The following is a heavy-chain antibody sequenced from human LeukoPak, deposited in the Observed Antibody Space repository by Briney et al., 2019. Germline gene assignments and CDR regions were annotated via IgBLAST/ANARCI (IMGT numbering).Heavy chain of an antibody. CDR1: GCTFSSYA. Sequence: GASVKVSFKASGCTFSSYAISWVRQAPGQGLEWMGRIIPILGIANYAQKFQGRVTITADKSTGTAYMELSSLRSEDTAVYYCARVVDDSRSDYFDYWGQGTLVTVSS. CDR3: ARVVDDSRSDYFDY. V-gene: IGHV1-69*04. J-gene: IGHJ4*02. CDR2: IIPILGIA. D-gene: IGHD3-22*01.